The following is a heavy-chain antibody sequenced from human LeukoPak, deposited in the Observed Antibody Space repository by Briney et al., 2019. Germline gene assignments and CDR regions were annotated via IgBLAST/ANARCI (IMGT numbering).Heavy chain of an antibody. CDR1: GDSISSYY. CDR3: ARQGMGDHRVFDY. V-gene: IGHV4-4*07. Sequence: SETLSLTCTVSGDSISSYYWSWIRQPAGKGLEWIGPIYASGTTNYNPSLKSRVTMSVDTSKNEFSLNLISVTAADTAVFYCARQGMGDHRVFDYWGQGTLVTVSS. J-gene: IGHJ4*02. CDR2: IYASGTT. D-gene: IGHD2-21*02.